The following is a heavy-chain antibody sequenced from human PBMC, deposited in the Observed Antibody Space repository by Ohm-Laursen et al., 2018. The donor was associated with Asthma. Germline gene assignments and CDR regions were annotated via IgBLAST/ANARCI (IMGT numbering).Heavy chain of an antibody. D-gene: IGHD3-16*01. J-gene: IGHJ6*02. CDR3: AREWGGMDV. CDR2: ISSSSSTI. CDR1: EFTFSLYS. Sequence: GSLRLSCTASEFTFSLYSMNWVRQAPGKGLEWVSYISSSSSTINYADSVKGRFTISRDNAKNSLYLQMNNLRAEDAAIYYCAREWGGMDVWGPGTTVTVSS. V-gene: IGHV3-48*01.